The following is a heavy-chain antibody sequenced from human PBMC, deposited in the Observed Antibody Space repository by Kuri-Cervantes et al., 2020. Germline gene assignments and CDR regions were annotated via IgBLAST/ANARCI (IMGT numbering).Heavy chain of an antibody. Sequence: GESLKISCAASGFTFSNYAMHWVRQAPGKGLEWVSSISSSSSYIYYADSVKGRFTISRDNAKNSLYLQMNSLRAEDTAVYYCARYEGAAARRIYYYYMDVWGKGTTVTVSS. V-gene: IGHV3-21*03. J-gene: IGHJ6*03. CDR3: ARYEGAAARRIYYYYMDV. CDR1: GFTFSNYA. D-gene: IGHD1-26*01. CDR2: ISSSSSYI.